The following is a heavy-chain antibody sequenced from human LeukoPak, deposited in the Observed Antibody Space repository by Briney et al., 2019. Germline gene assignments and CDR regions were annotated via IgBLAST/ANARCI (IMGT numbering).Heavy chain of an antibody. J-gene: IGHJ4*02. D-gene: IGHD3-22*01. CDR3: ARTTVDYYDSSGYYSH. Sequence: ASVKVSCKASGYTFTSYGISWVRQAPGQGLEWMGWISAYNGNTNYAQKLQGRVTMTTDTSTSTAYMELRSLRSDDTAVYYCARTTVDYYDSSGYYSHWGQGTLVTVSS. CDR2: ISAYNGNT. V-gene: IGHV1-18*01. CDR1: GYTFTSYG.